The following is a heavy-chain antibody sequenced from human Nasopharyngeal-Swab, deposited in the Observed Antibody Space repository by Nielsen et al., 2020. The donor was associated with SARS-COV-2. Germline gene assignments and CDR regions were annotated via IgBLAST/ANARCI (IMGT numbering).Heavy chain of an antibody. D-gene: IGHD3-16*01. V-gene: IGHV3-74*01. CDR2: IDTDGTIT. CDR3: IRDLAGRYGY. Sequence: GESLKISCAASGFTFNNYWMHWARQVPGRGLVWVSRIDTDGTITDYADSVKGRFTVSRDNAKNTLYLQMNSLRAEDTGVYYCIRDLAGRYGYWGQGTLVSVSS. CDR1: GFTFNNYW. J-gene: IGHJ4*02.